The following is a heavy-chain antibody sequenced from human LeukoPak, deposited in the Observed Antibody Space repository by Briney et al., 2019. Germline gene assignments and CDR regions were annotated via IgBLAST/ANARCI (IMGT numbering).Heavy chain of an antibody. J-gene: IGHJ6*03. CDR3: ARDYYYDSSGYYFGYYYYYYMDV. CDR2: MNPNSGNT. Sequence: GASVKVSCKASGYTFTSYDINWVRQATGQGLEWMGWMNPNSGNTGYAQKFQCRVTMTRNTSISTAYMELSSLRSEDTAVYYCARDYYYDSSGYYFGYYYYYYMDVWGKGTTVTVSS. V-gene: IGHV1-8*01. D-gene: IGHD3-22*01. CDR1: GYTFTSYD.